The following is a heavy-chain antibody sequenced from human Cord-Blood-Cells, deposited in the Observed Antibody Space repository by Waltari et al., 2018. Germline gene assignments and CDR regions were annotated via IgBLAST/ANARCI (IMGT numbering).Heavy chain of an antibody. J-gene: IGHJ4*02. CDR3: ANEDSGWYLGY. D-gene: IGHD6-19*01. CDR1: GFTFSSYA. V-gene: IGHV3-23*01. CDR2: ISGSGGST. Sequence: EVQLLESGGGLVQPGGSLSLSCAASGFTFSSYAMSWVRQAPGKGLEWVSAISGSGGSTYYADSVKGRFTISRDKSKKTLYLQMNSLRAEDTAVYYCANEDSGWYLGYWGQGTLVTVAS.